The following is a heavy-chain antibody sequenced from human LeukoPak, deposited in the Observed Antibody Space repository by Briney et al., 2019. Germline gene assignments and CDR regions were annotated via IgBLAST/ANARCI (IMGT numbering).Heavy chain of an antibody. Sequence: ASVKVSCKASGYTFTSYAIHWVRQAPGQRLEWMGWINAGNGNTKYSQEFQGRVTITRDTSASTAYMELSSLRSEDMAVYYCARTRDYGGNWGFDYWGQGTLVPVSS. CDR3: ARTRDYGGNWGFDY. CDR1: GYTFTSYA. D-gene: IGHD4-23*01. J-gene: IGHJ4*02. CDR2: INAGNGNT. V-gene: IGHV1-3*03.